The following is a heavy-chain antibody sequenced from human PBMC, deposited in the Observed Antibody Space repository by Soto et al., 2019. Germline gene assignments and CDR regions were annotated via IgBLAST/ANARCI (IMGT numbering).Heavy chain of an antibody. J-gene: IGHJ5*02. CDR3: ARTVWYEAGIAWFDP. CDR1: GFTVSSNY. V-gene: IGHV3-66*01. CDR2: IYSGGST. D-gene: IGHD6-13*01. Sequence: EVQLVESGGGLVQPGGSLRLSCAASGFTVSSNYMSWVRQAPGKGLEWVSVIYSGGSTYYADSVKGRFTISRDNSKNTLYLQMNSLRAEDTAVYYCARTVWYEAGIAWFDPWGQGTLVTVSS.